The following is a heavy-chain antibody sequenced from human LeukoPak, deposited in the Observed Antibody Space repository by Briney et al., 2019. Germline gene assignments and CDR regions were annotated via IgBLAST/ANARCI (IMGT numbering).Heavy chain of an antibody. J-gene: IGHJ4*02. D-gene: IGHD2-2*01. CDR1: GFTFSSYG. Sequence: GGSLRLSCAASGFTFSSYGMHWVRQAPGKGLEWVAVIWYDGSDKYYADSVKGRFTISRDNSKNTLYLQMNSLGAEDTAVYYCARSHGYCSSTSCYGPEYFDYWGQGALVTVSS. CDR2: IWYDGSDK. V-gene: IGHV3-33*01. CDR3: ARSHGYCSSTSCYGPEYFDY.